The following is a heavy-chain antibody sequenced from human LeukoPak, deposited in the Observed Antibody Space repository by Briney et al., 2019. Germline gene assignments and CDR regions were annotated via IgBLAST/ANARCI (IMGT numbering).Heavy chain of an antibody. J-gene: IGHJ3*02. CDR1: GGSISSYY. V-gene: IGHV4-59*01. CDR3: ARDPADAFDI. CDR2: IYYSGST. Sequence: PSETLSLTCTVSGGSISSYYWSWIRQPPGKGLKWIGYIYYSGSTNYNPSLKSRVTISVDTSKNQFSLKLSSVTAADTAVYYCARDPADAFDIWGQGTMVTVSS.